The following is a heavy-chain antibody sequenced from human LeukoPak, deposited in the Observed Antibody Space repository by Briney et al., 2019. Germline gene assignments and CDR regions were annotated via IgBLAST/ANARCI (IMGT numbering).Heavy chain of an antibody. Sequence: SETLSLTCTVSGGSISSSTYYWGWIRQPPGKRLEWIASIYYSGSTYYNPSLKSRVTISVDTSKNQFSLKLNSVTAADTAVYYCADYTSIAAREYFQHWGQGTLVTVSS. V-gene: IGHV4-39*01. CDR1: GGSISSSTYY. D-gene: IGHD6-6*01. CDR2: IYYSGST. J-gene: IGHJ1*01. CDR3: ADYTSIAAREYFQH.